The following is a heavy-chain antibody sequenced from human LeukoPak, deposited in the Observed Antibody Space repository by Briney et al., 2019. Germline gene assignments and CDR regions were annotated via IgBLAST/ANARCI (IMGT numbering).Heavy chain of an antibody. CDR3: ARGEFGDYYYFYMDV. Sequence: GGSLRLSCAASGFTFSSYSMNWVRQAPGKGLEWVSAISGSGGRTYYADSVKGRITISRDNSKNTLYLQMNSLRAEDTATYYCARGEFGDYYYFYMDVWGKGTTVTVSS. J-gene: IGHJ6*03. D-gene: IGHD2/OR15-2a*01. CDR1: GFTFSSYS. V-gene: IGHV3-23*01. CDR2: ISGSGGRT.